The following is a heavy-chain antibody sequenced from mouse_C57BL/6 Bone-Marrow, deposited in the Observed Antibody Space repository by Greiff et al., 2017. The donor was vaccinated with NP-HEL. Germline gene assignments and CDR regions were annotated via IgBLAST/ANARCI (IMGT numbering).Heavy chain of an antibody. CDR2: ISDGGSST. CDR1: GFTFSSYA. CDR3: ERESITTAPYYAMDY. J-gene: IGHJ4*01. V-gene: IGHV5-4*01. D-gene: IGHD1-2*01. Sequence: EVKLEESGGGLVKPGGSLKLSCAASGFTFSSYAMSWVRQTPEKRLEWVATISDGGSSTYYPANVKGRFPISRDHAKNHLYLQMSHLKSDDTAMYYCERESITTAPYYAMDYWGQGTSVTVSS.